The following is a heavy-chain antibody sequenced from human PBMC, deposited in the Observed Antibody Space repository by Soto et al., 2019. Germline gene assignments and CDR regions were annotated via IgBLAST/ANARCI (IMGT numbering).Heavy chain of an antibody. CDR2: IYYSGST. V-gene: IGHV4-59*01. D-gene: IGHD1-1*01. Sequence: SQTLSLTCTVSGGSISSYYWSWIRQPPGKGLEWIGYIYYSGSTNYNPSLKSRVTISVDTSKNQFSLKLSSVTAADTAVYYCARGATGTTDYWGQGTLVTVSS. CDR1: GGSISSYY. CDR3: ARGATGTTDY. J-gene: IGHJ4*02.